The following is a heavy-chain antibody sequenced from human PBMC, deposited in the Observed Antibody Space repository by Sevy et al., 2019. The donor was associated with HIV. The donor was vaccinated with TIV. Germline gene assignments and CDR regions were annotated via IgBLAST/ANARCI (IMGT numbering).Heavy chain of an antibody. CDR1: GGTLSRYP. Sequence: SVKVSCKASGGTLSRYPFSWVRQAPGQGLEWMGGIIPIFGTTNYAQKFQGRVTITADESTSTAYMELSSLRSEDTAVYYCATMEYFYDSSAYLSGDYWGQGTLVTVSS. V-gene: IGHV1-69*13. D-gene: IGHD3-22*01. J-gene: IGHJ4*02. CDR3: ATMEYFYDSSAYLSGDY. CDR2: IIPIFGTT.